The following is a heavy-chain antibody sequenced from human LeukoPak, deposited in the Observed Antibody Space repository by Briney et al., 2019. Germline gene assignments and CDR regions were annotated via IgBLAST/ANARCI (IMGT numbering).Heavy chain of an antibody. V-gene: IGHV1-46*01. CDR3: ARVLPSTYYDRGSGAFDI. D-gene: IGHD3-22*01. CDR1: GYTFTSYF. Sequence: ASVKVSCKASGYTFTSYFMHWVRQAPGQGLEWMGIINPSGGNTSYAQKFQGRVTMTRDTSTSTVYMELSSLRSEDTAVYYCARVLPSTYYDRGSGAFDIWGQGTMVTVSS. CDR2: INPSGGNT. J-gene: IGHJ3*02.